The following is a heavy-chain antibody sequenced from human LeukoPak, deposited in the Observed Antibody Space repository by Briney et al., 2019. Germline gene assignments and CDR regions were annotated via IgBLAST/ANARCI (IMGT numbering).Heavy chain of an antibody. Sequence: SETLSLTCTVSGGSISSYYWSWIRQPPGKGLEWIGYIYYSGSTNYNPSLKSRVTMSVDTSKNQFSLKLSSVTAADTAVYYCAGGSVDILTGYKEGWFDPWGQGTLVTVSS. V-gene: IGHV4-59*01. CDR1: GGSISSYY. J-gene: IGHJ5*02. CDR2: IYYSGST. D-gene: IGHD3-9*01. CDR3: AGGSVDILTGYKEGWFDP.